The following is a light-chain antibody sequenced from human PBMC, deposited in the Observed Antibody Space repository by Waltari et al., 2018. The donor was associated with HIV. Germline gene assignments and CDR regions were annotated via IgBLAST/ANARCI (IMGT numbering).Light chain of an antibody. Sequence: SSELTQDPAVSVALGQTVKIACLGDSLRNYYASWYRLRPGQAPQLLVYGKNSRPPGIPDRFSASSSGNRAFLTITGARAEDEADYYCACWDRSGDYILFGGGTSLTGL. CDR3: ACWDRSGDYIL. J-gene: IGLJ2*01. CDR2: GKN. V-gene: IGLV3-19*01. CDR1: SLRNYY.